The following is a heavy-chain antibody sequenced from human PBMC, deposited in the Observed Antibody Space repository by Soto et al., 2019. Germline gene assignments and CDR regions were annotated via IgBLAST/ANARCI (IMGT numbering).Heavy chain of an antibody. J-gene: IGHJ4*02. V-gene: IGHV4-34*01. CDR2: INHSGST. CDR1: GGSFSGYY. CDR3: ARETHDYSLGLDY. Sequence: SETLSLTCAVYGGSFSGYYWSWIRQPPGKGLEWIGEINHSGSTNYNPSLKSRVTISVDTSKNQFSLKLSSVTAADTAVYYCARETHDYSLGLDYWGQGTLVTVSS. D-gene: IGHD4-4*01.